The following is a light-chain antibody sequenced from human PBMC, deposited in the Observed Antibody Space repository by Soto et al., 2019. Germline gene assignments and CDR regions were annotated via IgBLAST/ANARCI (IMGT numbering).Light chain of an antibody. J-gene: IGKJ1*01. V-gene: IGKV1-5*01. CDR2: DAS. CDR3: QQYNNYWT. Sequence: DIQMTQSPSTLSASVGDRVTITCRASQSISSWLAWYQQKPGKAPKLLIYDASSLESGVPSRFSGSGSATEFTLSISSMQPDDCATSYCQQYNNYWTFGQGTRVEIK. CDR1: QSISSW.